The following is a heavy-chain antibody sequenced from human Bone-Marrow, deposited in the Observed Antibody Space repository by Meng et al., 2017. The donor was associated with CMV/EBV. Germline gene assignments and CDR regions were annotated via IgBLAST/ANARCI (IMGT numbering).Heavy chain of an antibody. CDR1: GFTFSSYW. Sequence: GGSLRLSCAASGFTFSSYWMSWVRQAPGKGLEWVANIKQDGSEKHYVDSVEGRFIISRDNAKNSLYLQMNSLRAEDTAVYYCARDLRYSSGWYVDYYYYGMDVWGQGTTVTVSS. CDR3: ARDLRYSSGWYVDYYYYGMDV. V-gene: IGHV3-7*01. J-gene: IGHJ6*02. CDR2: IKQDGSEK. D-gene: IGHD6-19*01.